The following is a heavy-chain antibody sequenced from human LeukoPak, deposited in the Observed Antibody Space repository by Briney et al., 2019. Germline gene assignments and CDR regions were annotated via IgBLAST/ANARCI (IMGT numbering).Heavy chain of an antibody. V-gene: IGHV4-30-4*08. CDR1: GGSISSGDYY. CDR2: IYYSGST. CDR3: ARLPWFEGINDFDY. J-gene: IGHJ4*02. Sequence: SETLSLTCTVSGGSISSGDYYWSWIRQPPGKGLEWIGYIYYSGSTYYNPSLKSRVTISVDTSKNQFSLKLSSVTAADTAMYYCARLPWFEGINDFDYWGQGTLVTVSS. D-gene: IGHD3-10*01.